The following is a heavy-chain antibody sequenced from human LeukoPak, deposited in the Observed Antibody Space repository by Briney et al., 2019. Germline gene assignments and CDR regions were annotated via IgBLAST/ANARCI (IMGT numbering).Heavy chain of an antibody. J-gene: IGHJ4*02. CDR3: ASLYNSSGYYIGY. D-gene: IGHD3-22*01. CDR2: IYSSGST. Sequence: PSETLSLTCTVSGGSISNYYWTWIRQPAGKGLEWIGRIYSSGSTDYNPSLKSRVTMSVDTSKNQFSLNLSSVTAADTAVYYCASLYNSSGYYIGYWGQGTLVTVSS. V-gene: IGHV4-4*07. CDR1: GGSISNYY.